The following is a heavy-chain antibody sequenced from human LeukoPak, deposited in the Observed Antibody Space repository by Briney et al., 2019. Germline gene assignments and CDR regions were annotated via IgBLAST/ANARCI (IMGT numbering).Heavy chain of an antibody. J-gene: IGHJ4*02. Sequence: GASVKVSCKASGGTFSSYAISWVRQAPGQGLEWMGGIIPIFGTANYAQKFRGRVTITADESTSTAYMELSSLRSEDTAVYYCAFRELRGVIITSLDYWGQGTLVTVSS. CDR1: GGTFSSYA. CDR3: AFRELRGVIITSLDY. D-gene: IGHD3-10*01. V-gene: IGHV1-69*13. CDR2: IIPIFGTA.